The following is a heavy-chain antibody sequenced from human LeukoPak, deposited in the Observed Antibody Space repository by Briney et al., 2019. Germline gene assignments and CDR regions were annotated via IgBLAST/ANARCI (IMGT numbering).Heavy chain of an antibody. J-gene: IGHJ4*02. V-gene: IGHV3-7*01. CDR1: GFTLSSYW. CDR3: ARDPDSAVPIDY. Sequence: PGGSLRLSCTASGFTLSSYWMSWVRQAPGKGLEWVAHIKQDGSEKYYVDSVKGRFTISRDNAKHSLYLQMNSLRAEDTAVYYCARDPDSAVPIDYWGQGTLVTVSS. CDR2: IKQDGSEK.